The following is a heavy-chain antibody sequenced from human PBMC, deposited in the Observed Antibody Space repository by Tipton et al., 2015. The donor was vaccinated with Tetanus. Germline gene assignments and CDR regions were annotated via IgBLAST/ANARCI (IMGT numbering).Heavy chain of an antibody. V-gene: IGHV4-61*03. J-gene: IGHJ4*02. D-gene: IGHD2-15*01. Sequence: TLSLTCTVSGGSVRSGDYSWNWIRQPPGKGLEGLAYVSYSGRTNSNYSLKSRITISQDTSKNHFSLRLSSVTAADTAVYYCARFSLQYCSSLTCWDFDSWSQGTLVTVSS. CDR2: VSYSGRT. CDR3: ARFSLQYCSSLTCWDFDS. CDR1: GGSVRSGDYS.